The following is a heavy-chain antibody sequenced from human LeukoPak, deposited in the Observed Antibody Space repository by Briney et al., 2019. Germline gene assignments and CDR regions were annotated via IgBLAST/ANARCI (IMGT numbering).Heavy chain of an antibody. CDR2: INHSGST. J-gene: IGHJ5*02. CDR1: GGSFSGYY. V-gene: IGHV4-34*01. CDR3: ARGRNWNYGGWFDP. D-gene: IGHD1-7*01. Sequence: SETLSLTCGVYGGSFSGYYWSWIRQPPGKGLEWIGEINHSGSTNHNPSLKSRVTISVDTSKNQFSLKLTSATAADTAVYYCARGRNWNYGGWFDPWGQGTLVTVSS.